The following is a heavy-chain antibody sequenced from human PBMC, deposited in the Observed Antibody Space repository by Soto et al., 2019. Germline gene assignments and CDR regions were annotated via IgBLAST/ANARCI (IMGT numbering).Heavy chain of an antibody. CDR2: ISTYNGDT. J-gene: IGHJ6*02. CDR1: GYTFSTSG. Sequence: QVQLVQSGAEVSKPGASVKVSCKASGYTFSTSGMSWLRQAPGQGLEGMGWISTYNGDTNDAPKFQDRVTMTSDTSTSTVYMELRSLRSDDTAVYYCARAGAAPYYYYGMDVWGQGTRVTVSS. D-gene: IGHD2-15*01. V-gene: IGHV1-18*01. CDR3: ARAGAAPYYYYGMDV.